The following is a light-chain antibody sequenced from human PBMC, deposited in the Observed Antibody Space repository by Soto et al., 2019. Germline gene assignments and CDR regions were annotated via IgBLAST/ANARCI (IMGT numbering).Light chain of an antibody. CDR2: EVS. CDR1: SSDVGGYNY. J-gene: IGLJ2*01. CDR3: TPSGGCNNLV. V-gene: IGLV2-8*01. Sequence: QSVLTQPPSASGSPGQSVTISCTGTSSDVGGYNYVSWYQQHPDKAPKLIIYEVSKRPSGVPDRFSGSKSGKTASLTVSGHEDDDEDDYYCTPSGGCNNLVFGGGTKLTVL.